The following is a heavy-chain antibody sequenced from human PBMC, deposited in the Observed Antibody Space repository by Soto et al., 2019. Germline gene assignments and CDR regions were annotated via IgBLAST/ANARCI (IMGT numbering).Heavy chain of an antibody. CDR2: ISSSSSYT. CDR3: ARASGESYPGSRVFDS. D-gene: IGHD3-10*01. CDR1: GFTFSDYY. V-gene: IGHV3-11*05. Sequence: PGGSLRLSCAASGFTFSDYYMSWIRQAPGKGLEWVSYISSSSSYTNYADSVKGRFTISRDNSKNTLYLQMNSLRAEDTAIYYCARASGESYPGSRVFDSWGQGTRVTVSS. J-gene: IGHJ4*02.